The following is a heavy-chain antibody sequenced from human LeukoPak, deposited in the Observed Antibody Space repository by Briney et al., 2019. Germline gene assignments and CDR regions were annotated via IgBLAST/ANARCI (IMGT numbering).Heavy chain of an antibody. CDR2: IIPIFGTA. D-gene: IGHD6-19*01. J-gene: IGHJ4*02. Sequence: SVKVSCKASGGTFSSYAISWVRQAPEQGLEWMGGIIPIFGTANYAQKFQGRVTITADESTSTAYMELSSLRSEDTAVYYCASCSSSGWYFPFDYWGQGTLVTVSS. CDR1: GGTFSSYA. CDR3: ASCSSSGWYFPFDY. V-gene: IGHV1-69*01.